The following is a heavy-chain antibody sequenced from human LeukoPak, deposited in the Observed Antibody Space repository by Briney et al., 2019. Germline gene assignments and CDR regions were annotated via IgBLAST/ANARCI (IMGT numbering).Heavy chain of an antibody. J-gene: IGHJ5*02. CDR3: ARDQWLGVRGGCSLDL. CDR1: GYTFMQYY. Sequence: ASVNVSCKASGYTFMQYYMHWVRQAPGQGLEWMGWINPSTGGTNYAQNFQGRVTMTRETSIRTAYMALSRLTSDDTAGYYCARDQWLGVRGGCSLDLWGRETLVSV. V-gene: IGHV1-2*02. D-gene: IGHD3-10*01. CDR2: INPSTGGT.